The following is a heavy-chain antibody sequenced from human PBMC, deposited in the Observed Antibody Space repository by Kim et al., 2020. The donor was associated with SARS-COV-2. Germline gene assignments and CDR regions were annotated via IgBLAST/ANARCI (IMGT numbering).Heavy chain of an antibody. D-gene: IGHD6-19*01. Sequence: STNYTPSLKSRVTISVDTSKNQFSLKLSSVTAADTAVYYCASFLGLADSYWGQGTLVTVSS. J-gene: IGHJ4*02. CDR3: ASFLGLADSY. V-gene: IGHV4-34*01. CDR2: ST.